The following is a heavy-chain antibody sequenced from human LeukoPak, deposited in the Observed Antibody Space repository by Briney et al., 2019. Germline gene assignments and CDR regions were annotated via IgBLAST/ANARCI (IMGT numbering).Heavy chain of an antibody. Sequence: PSETLSLTCIVSGGSISSGSYYWSWIRQPAGKGLEWIGRIYTSGSTNYNPSLKSRVTISVDTSKNQFSLKLSSVTAADTAVYYCARGYCSSTSCYGETFDIWGQGTMVTVSS. CDR3: ARGYCSSTSCYGETFDI. D-gene: IGHD2-2*01. CDR1: GGSISSGSYY. CDR2: IYTSGST. V-gene: IGHV4-61*02. J-gene: IGHJ3*02.